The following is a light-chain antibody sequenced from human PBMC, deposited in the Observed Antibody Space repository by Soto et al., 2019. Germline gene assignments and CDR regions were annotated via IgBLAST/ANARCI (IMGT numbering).Light chain of an antibody. Sequence: DIQLTQSPSFLSASVGDRVTISCRASQGISSYLAWYQQKPGKAPKLLIYAASTLQSGVPSRFSGSGSGTEFTLPISSRQPEDFATYYCQQLNSYPPLTFGGGTKVEIK. CDR2: AAS. V-gene: IGKV1-9*01. J-gene: IGKJ4*01. CDR1: QGISSY. CDR3: QQLNSYPPLT.